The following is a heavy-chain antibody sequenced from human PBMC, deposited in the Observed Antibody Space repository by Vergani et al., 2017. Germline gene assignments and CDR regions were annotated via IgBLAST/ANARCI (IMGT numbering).Heavy chain of an antibody. V-gene: IGHV4-39*01. D-gene: IGHD6-19*01. CDR2: IYYSGST. Sequence: QLQLQESGPGLVKPSATLSLTCSASVASIRSSNYYWGWIRPPPGKGLEWIASIYYSGSTYYNPSLKSRVTISVDTSKNQFSLKLSSVTAADTAVYFCARHSTVEWLVKLGWIDPWGQGILVTVSS. CDR1: VASIRSSNYY. J-gene: IGHJ5*02. CDR3: ARHSTVEWLVKLGWIDP.